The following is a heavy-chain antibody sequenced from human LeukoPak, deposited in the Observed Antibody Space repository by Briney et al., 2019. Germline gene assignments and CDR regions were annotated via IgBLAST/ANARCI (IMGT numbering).Heavy chain of an antibody. CDR2: INHSGST. J-gene: IGHJ3*02. D-gene: IGHD6-25*01. V-gene: IGHV4-34*01. Sequence: SETLSLTCAVYGGSFSGYHWSWIRQPPGKGLEWIGEINHSGSTNYNPSLKSRVTISVDTSKNQFSLKLSSVTAADTAVYYCARVRDSSGRPWAFDIWGQGTMVTVSS. CDR3: ARVRDSSGRPWAFDI. CDR1: GGSFSGYH.